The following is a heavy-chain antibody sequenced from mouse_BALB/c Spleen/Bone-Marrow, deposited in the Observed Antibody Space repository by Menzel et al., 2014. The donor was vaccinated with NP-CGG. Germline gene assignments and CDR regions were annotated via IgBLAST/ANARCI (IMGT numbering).Heavy chain of an antibody. CDR3: ARDVGNYVRFAY. CDR2: IRNKANGYTT. CDR1: GFTFIDYY. Sequence: EVHLVESGGGLVQPGGSLRLSCATSGFTFIDYYMSWVRQPPGKALEWLGFIRNKANGYTTEYSASVKGRFTISRDNSQSILYLQMNTLRAEDSATYYCARDVGNYVRFAYWGQGTLVTVSA. D-gene: IGHD2-1*01. J-gene: IGHJ3*01. V-gene: IGHV7-3*02.